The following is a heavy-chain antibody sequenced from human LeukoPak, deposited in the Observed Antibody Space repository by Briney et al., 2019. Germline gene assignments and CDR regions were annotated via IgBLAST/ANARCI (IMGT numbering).Heavy chain of an antibody. CDR3: ARGRVGYSYSFYY. Sequence: GGSLRLSCAASGFSFSSYWMTWVRQAPGKGLEWVSNIKGDGSEKYYVDSVKGRFNIARDNAKNSVYLQMNSLRAEDTAVYYCARGRVGYSYSFYYWGQGTLVTVSS. D-gene: IGHD5-18*01. CDR1: GFSFSSYW. CDR2: IKGDGSEK. V-gene: IGHV3-7*01. J-gene: IGHJ4*02.